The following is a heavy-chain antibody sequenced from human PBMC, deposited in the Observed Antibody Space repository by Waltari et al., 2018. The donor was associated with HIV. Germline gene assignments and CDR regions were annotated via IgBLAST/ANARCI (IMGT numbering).Heavy chain of an antibody. V-gene: IGHV3-7*04. CDR3: ARDRTNYYDSSGYPFGY. CDR2: IKQDGSEK. D-gene: IGHD3-22*01. Sequence: EVQLVESGGGLVQPGGSLRLSCAAAGFTLSRYWMSWVRQAPGKGLEWVANIKQDGSEKYYVDSVKGRFTISRDNAKNSLYLQMNSLRAEDTAVYYCARDRTNYYDSSGYPFGYWGQGTLVTVSS. CDR1: GFTLSRYW. J-gene: IGHJ4*02.